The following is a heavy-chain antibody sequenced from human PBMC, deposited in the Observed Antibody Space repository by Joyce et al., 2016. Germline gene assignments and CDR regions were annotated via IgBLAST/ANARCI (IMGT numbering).Heavy chain of an antibody. CDR3: ARDRQYKSFDY. CDR2: ITPDERQK. V-gene: IGHV3-7*01. Sequence: EVQLVESGGGLVQPGGSLRLSCVASGLNFNSSWLNWVRQAPGKGLEWVASITPDERQKYYVESVRGRFTVSRDYAAKSLFLQMNSLGAEDTAVYFCARDRQYKSFDYWGQGTLVTVSS. D-gene: IGHD1-1*01. J-gene: IGHJ4*02. CDR1: GLNFNSSW.